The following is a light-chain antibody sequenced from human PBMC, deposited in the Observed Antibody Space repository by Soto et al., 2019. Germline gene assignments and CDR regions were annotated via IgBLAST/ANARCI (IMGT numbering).Light chain of an antibody. Sequence: QSVLTQPPSASGTPGQSVTISCSGSSSNIGSNFVNWYQQLPGTAPKLLIYTNNQRPSGVPDRFSGSKSGTSASLAISGLQSEDEADYYCCSYEGGPTLSVIFGGGTKLTVL. CDR2: TNN. V-gene: IGLV1-44*01. CDR3: CSYEGGPTLSVI. J-gene: IGLJ2*01. CDR1: SSNIGSNF.